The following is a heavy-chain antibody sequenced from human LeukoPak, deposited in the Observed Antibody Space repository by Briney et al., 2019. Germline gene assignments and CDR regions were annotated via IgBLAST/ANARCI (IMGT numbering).Heavy chain of an antibody. CDR2: IYTSGST. D-gene: IGHD3-22*01. J-gene: IGHJ4*02. Sequence: SETLSLTYTVSGGSISSGSYYWSWIRQPAGKGLEWIGRIYTSGSTNYNPSLKSRVTISVDTSKNQFSLKLSSVTAADTAVYYCARVVEDYYDSSGYYYYFDYWGQGTLVTVSS. CDR3: ARVVEDYYDSSGYYYYFDY. CDR1: GGSISSGSYY. V-gene: IGHV4-61*02.